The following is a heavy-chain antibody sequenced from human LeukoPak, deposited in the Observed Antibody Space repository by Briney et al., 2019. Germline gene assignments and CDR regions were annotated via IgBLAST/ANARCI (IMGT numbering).Heavy chain of an antibody. J-gene: IGHJ5*02. V-gene: IGHV3-23*01. CDR3: AKAPTNAAAAGTVWFDP. Sequence: ETLSLTCTVSGGSISSYYWSWVRQAPGKGLEWVSAISGSGGSTYYADSVKGRFTISRDNSKNTLYLQMNSLRAEDTAVYYCAKAPTNAAAAGTVWFDPWGQGTLVTVSS. CDR1: GGSISSYY. CDR2: ISGSGGST. D-gene: IGHD6-13*01.